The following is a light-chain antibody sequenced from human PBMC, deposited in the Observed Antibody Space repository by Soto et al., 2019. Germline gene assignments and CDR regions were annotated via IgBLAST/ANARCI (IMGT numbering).Light chain of an antibody. V-gene: IGKV3-15*01. J-gene: IGKJ4*01. CDR3: QQYNNWPLT. CDR1: QSVSSI. CDR2: GAS. Sequence: IVMTQSPATLSVSPGERATLSCRARQSVSSILAWYQQKPGQAPRLLIYGASTRATGIPARFSGSGSGTEFTLTISSLQSEDFAVYYCQQYNNWPLTFGGGTKVEIK.